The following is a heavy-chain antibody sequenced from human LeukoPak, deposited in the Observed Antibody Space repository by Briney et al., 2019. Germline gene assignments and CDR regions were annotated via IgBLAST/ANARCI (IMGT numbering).Heavy chain of an antibody. CDR1: GYTLTELS. V-gene: IGHV1-24*01. D-gene: IGHD6-19*01. CDR2: FDPEDGET. Sequence: RASVKVSCKVSGYTLTELSMHWVRQAPGKGLEWMGGFDPEDGETIYAQKFQGRVTMTEDTSTDTAYMELSSLRSEDTAVYYCATVPGYSSFDAFDIWGQGTMVTVSS. J-gene: IGHJ3*02. CDR3: ATVPGYSSFDAFDI.